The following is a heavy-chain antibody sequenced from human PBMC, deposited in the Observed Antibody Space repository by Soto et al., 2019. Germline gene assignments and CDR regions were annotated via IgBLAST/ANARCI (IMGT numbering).Heavy chain of an antibody. V-gene: IGHV3-23*01. CDR2: ISGSGGST. Sequence: GGSLRLSCAASGFTFSSYAMSWVRQAPGKGLEWVSAISGSGGSTYYADSVKGRFTISRDNSKNTLYLQMNSLRAEDTAVYYCAEDLHYDILTGYDYWGQGTLVTVSS. CDR1: GFTFSSYA. CDR3: AEDLHYDILTGYDY. J-gene: IGHJ4*02. D-gene: IGHD3-9*01.